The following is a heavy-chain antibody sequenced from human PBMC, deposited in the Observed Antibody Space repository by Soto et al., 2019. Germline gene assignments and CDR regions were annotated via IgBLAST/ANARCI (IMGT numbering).Heavy chain of an antibody. D-gene: IGHD3-16*02. CDR3: AKDKGYNYDSGSYRSFDS. CDR1: GFIFGAYA. J-gene: IGHJ4*02. CDR2: ITGGGGST. Sequence: GGSLRLSCEASGFIFGAYAMTWVRQAPGKGLELVSAITGGGGSTYADSVKGRFTISRDNSKYTLYLQMYSLRAEDTAVYYCAKDKGYNYDSGSYRSFDSWGQGTQVTVSS. V-gene: IGHV3-23*01.